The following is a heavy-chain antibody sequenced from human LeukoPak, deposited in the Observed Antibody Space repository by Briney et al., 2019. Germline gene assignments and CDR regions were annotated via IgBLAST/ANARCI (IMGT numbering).Heavy chain of an antibody. Sequence: SETLSLTCSVSGFPISSGYYWGWIRQSPGKGLEWIGSVYRSGTTHYNPSFQSRLTISVDTSKSQFSLKMSSVTAADTAIYYCARRRCSGGSCSPFDYWGQGSQVTVSS. V-gene: IGHV4-38-2*01. J-gene: IGHJ4*02. CDR3: ARRRCSGGSCSPFDY. CDR1: GFPISSGYY. D-gene: IGHD2-15*01. CDR2: VYRSGTT.